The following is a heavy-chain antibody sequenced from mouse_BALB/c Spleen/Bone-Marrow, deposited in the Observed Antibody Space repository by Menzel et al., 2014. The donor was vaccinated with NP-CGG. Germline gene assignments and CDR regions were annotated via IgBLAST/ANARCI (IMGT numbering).Heavy chain of an antibody. D-gene: IGHD2-10*01. V-gene: IGHV1-7*01. CDR1: DYTFTNYW. Sequence: VQLQQSGAELAKPGASMKMSCKASDYTFTNYWMHWVKQRPGQGLEWIGYINPSTGYTEYNQKFKDKATLTADKSSSTAYMQLSRLTSEDSAVYYCASYRFACWGQGTLSLSLQ. CDR2: INPSTGYT. J-gene: IGHJ3*01. CDR3: ASYRFAC.